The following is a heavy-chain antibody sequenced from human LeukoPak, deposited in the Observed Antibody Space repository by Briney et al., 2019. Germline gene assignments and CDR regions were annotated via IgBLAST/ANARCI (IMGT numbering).Heavy chain of an antibody. J-gene: IGHJ6*02. CDR1: GFTFSSYS. Sequence: GGSLRLSCAASGFTFSSYSMNWVRQAPGKGLEWVSSISSSSSYIYYADSVKGRFTISRDNAKNSLYLQMNSLRAEDTAVYYCARDTFPDSSGYYQLVYYYYGMDVWAKGPRSPSP. CDR3: ARDTFPDSSGYYQLVYYYYGMDV. D-gene: IGHD3-22*01. V-gene: IGHV3-21*01. CDR2: ISSSSSYI.